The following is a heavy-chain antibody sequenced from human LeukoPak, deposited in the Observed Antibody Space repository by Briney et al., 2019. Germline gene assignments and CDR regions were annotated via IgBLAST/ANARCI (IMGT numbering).Heavy chain of an antibody. V-gene: IGHV3-21*01. CDR2: ISSSSGYI. J-gene: IGHJ5*02. Sequence: GGSLRLSCAASGFTFSSYSMNWVRQAPGKGLEWVSSISSSSGYIYYADSVKGRFTISRDNAKNSLYLQMNSLRAEDTAVYYCARAAIRYCSGGSCYRAWFDPWGQGTLVTVSS. D-gene: IGHD2-15*01. CDR1: GFTFSSYS. CDR3: ARAAIRYCSGGSCYRAWFDP.